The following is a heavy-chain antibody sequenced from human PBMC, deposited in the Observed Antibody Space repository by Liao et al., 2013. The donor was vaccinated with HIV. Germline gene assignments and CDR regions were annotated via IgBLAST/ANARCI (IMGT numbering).Heavy chain of an antibody. V-gene: IGHV4-4*07. CDR2: IYTSGST. CDR3: ARGSRVGSTSSWLNY. D-gene: IGHD2-2*01. CDR1: GGSISSYY. Sequence: QVQLQESGPGLVKPSETLSLTCTVSGGSISSYYWSWIRQPAGKGLEWIGRIYTSGSTNYNPSLKSRVTMSVDTSKNQFSLKLTSVTAADTAVYYCARGSRVGSTSSWLNYWGQGTLVTVSS. J-gene: IGHJ4*02.